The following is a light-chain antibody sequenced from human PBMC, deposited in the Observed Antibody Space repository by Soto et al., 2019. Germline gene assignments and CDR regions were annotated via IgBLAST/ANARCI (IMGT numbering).Light chain of an antibody. V-gene: IGLV1-44*01. CDR2: GNT. CDR1: SSNIASYT. CDR3: AAWDSSLYAWV. J-gene: IGLJ3*02. Sequence: QSVLTQPPSASGTPGQMVTISCSGSSSNIASYTVNWYQQVPGAAPKLLIYGNTQRPSGVPDRFSGSKSGTSASLAISGLQSEDEADYYCAAWDSSLYAWVFAGGTKLTVL.